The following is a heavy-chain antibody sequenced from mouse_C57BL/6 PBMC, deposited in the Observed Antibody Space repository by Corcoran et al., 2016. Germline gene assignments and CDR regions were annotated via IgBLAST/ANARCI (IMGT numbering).Heavy chain of an antibody. D-gene: IGHD2-1*01. V-gene: IGHV1-19*01. CDR2: INPYNGGT. J-gene: IGHJ4*01. CDR1: GYTFTDYY. CDR3: ARSHGNYDYAMDY. Sequence: EVQLQQSGPVLVKPGASVKMSCKASGYTFTDYYMNWVKQSHGKSLEWIGVINPYNGGTSYNQKFKGKATLTVDKSSSTAYMELNSLTSEDSAVYYCARSHGNYDYAMDYWGQGTSVTVSS.